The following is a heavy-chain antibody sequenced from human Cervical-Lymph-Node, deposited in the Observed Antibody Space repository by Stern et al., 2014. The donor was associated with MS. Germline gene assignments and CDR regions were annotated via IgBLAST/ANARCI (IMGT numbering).Heavy chain of an antibody. CDR1: GYSFTNYW. CDR2: IYPSDSDA. Sequence: VQLVQSGAEVKKPGESLKISCKGSGYSFTNYWIGWVRQMPGKGLEWMGSIYPSDSDAKYSPSFQGQVTISADKSISTAYLQWSRLKASGTAMYYCARAEQLVDYWGQGTLVTVSS. CDR3: ARAEQLVDY. D-gene: IGHD6-6*01. J-gene: IGHJ4*02. V-gene: IGHV5-51*01.